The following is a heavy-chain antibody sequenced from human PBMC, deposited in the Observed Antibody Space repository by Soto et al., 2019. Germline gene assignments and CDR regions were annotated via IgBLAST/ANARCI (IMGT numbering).Heavy chain of an antibody. D-gene: IGHD2-15*01. V-gene: IGHV3-23*01. Sequence: EVQLLESGGGLVQPGRSLRLSCAASGFTFSNYAMSWVRQAPGQGLDWVSAISGSGGPTYYADSVKGRFTISRDSSKNPFFLQMISLRAEDAAVYYCAKFFFETSANSDCPWYFAYWGQGTPVNVSS. CDR2: ISGSGGPT. CDR1: GFTFSNYA. J-gene: IGHJ4*02. CDR3: AKFFFETSANSDCPWYFAY.